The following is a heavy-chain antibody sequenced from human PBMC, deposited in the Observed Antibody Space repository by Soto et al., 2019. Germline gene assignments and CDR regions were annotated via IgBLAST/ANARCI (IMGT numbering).Heavy chain of an antibody. J-gene: IGHJ1*01. D-gene: IGHD1-26*01. CDR2: ISGHNGNT. V-gene: IGHV1-18*04. CDR3: ARDQYVGGTAYLQY. CDR1: GYTFNSYG. Sequence: QVQLVQSGAEVKKPGASVKVSCKASGYTFNSYGISWVRQAPGQGLEWMGWISGHNGNTNYPQNVHGRATMTTDTSTNTAYMELRDLRSDDTAVYYCARDQYVGGTAYLQYWGQGTLVTVSS.